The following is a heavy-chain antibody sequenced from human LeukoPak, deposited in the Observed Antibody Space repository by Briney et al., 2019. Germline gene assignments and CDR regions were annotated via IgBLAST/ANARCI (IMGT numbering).Heavy chain of an antibody. CDR1: GYTFPNYD. D-gene: IGHD5-18*01. CDR2: MNFNSGNT. CDR3: AKVGLGNTAIHI. V-gene: IGHV1-8*01. J-gene: IGHJ3*02. Sequence: GTSVKVSCKAPGYTFPNYDINWVRQATGQGLEWMGWMNFNSGNTGYAQKFQGRVTMTRNTAISTVYMELSSLKSEDTAIYYCAKVGLGNTAIHIWGQGTMVTVSS.